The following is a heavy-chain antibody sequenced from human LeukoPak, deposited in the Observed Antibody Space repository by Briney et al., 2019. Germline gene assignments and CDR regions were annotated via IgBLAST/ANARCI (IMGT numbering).Heavy chain of an antibody. J-gene: IGHJ4*02. Sequence: PSGTLSLTCAVSGGSISSSNWWSWVRQPPGKGLEWIGEIYRSGTTDYNPSLKSRVTISLDRSKNQFSLELISVTAADTAVYYCARDEYSRRIFSYWGQGTLVTVSS. CDR3: ARDEYSRRIFSY. V-gene: IGHV4-4*02. CDR1: GGSISSSNW. CDR2: IYRSGTT. D-gene: IGHD2-15*01.